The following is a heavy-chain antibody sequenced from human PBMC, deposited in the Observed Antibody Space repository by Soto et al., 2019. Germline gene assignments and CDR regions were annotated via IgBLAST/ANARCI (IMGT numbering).Heavy chain of an antibody. Sequence: QVLLVESGGGVVQPGRSLRLSCAASGFDFSDYRMHWVRQSPGRGLEWVGAISEDGTEKFYGESTLGRFTISRDNSETTPSLQMNSLRAEDTAVYFCAKIISRGTGDAFHVWCQGTMVTVS. D-gene: IGHD1-1*01. CDR1: GFDFSDYR. J-gene: IGHJ3*01. CDR3: AKIISRGTGDAFHV. CDR2: ISEDGTEK. V-gene: IGHV3-30*18.